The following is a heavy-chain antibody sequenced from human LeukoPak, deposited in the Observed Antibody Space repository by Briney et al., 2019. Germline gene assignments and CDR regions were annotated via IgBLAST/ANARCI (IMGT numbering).Heavy chain of an antibody. V-gene: IGHV1-69*13. J-gene: IGHJ5*02. D-gene: IGHD6-6*01. CDR1: GGTFSSYA. CDR2: IIPIFGTA. Sequence: SVKVSCKASGGTFSSYAISWVRQAPGQGLEWMGGIIPIFGTANYAQKFQGRVTITADESTSTAYMELSSLRSEDTAVYYCARVQASIAALTNWFDPWGQGTLVTVSS. CDR3: ARVQASIAALTNWFDP.